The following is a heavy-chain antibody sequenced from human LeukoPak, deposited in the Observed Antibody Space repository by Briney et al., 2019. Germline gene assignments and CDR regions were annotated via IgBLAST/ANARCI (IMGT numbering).Heavy chain of an antibody. CDR2: ISYDGSNK. Sequence: GGSLRLSCAASGFTFSSYGMHWVRQAPGKGLEWVAVISYDGSNKYYADSVKGRFTISRDNSKNTLYLQVNSLRAEDTAVYYCAKGFLEWLWDSIDVWGQGTTVTVSS. D-gene: IGHD3-3*01. V-gene: IGHV3-30*18. CDR1: GFTFSSYG. J-gene: IGHJ6*02. CDR3: AKGFLEWLWDSIDV.